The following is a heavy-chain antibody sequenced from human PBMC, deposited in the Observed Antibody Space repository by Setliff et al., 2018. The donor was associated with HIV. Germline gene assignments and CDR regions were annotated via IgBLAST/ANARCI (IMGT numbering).Heavy chain of an antibody. CDR2: IYTGGST. Sequence: SETLSLTCTVSGGSISGFHWSWIRQSPGKGLEWIGYIYTGGSTNYNPSLKSRVTISVDTSKNHVSLRLNSVTAADTAVYYCARHEGVLQEDGGFDSWGQGTPVTVSS. D-gene: IGHD2-2*01. J-gene: IGHJ4*02. CDR3: ARHEGVLQEDGGFDS. V-gene: IGHV4-59*08. CDR1: GGSISGFH.